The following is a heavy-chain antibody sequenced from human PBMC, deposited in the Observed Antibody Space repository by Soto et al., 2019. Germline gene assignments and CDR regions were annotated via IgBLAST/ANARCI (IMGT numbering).Heavy chain of an antibody. Sequence: QVQLVQSGAEVKKPGASVKVSCKASGYTFTSYDINWVRQATGQGLEWMGWLNPNSGKTGYAQKFQGRVTMTRNTSLSTAYIELSSLRSEDPAVYYFARTLFRYNVAYWGQGTLVTLSS. CDR3: ARTLFRYNVAY. V-gene: IGHV1-8*01. CDR2: LNPNSGKT. CDR1: GYTFTSYD. J-gene: IGHJ4*02. D-gene: IGHD1-1*01.